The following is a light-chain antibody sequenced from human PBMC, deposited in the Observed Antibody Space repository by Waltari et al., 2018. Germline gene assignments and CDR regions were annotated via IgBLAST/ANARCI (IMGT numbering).Light chain of an antibody. Sequence: QTVVPQEPSLSVSPGGTVTLTCALSSGSVSTTSYATWYQQTPGQPPRTLVYKGNSRSSGVPDRFSGSILWNKAALTITGAQADDESHYFCFFYMGSGIWVSGGGTKLTVL. CDR2: KGN. J-gene: IGLJ3*02. CDR3: FFYMGSGIWV. CDR1: SGSVSTTSY. V-gene: IGLV8-61*01.